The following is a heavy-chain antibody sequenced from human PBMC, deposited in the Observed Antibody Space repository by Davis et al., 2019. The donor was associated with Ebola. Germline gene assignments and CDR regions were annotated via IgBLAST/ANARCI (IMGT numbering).Heavy chain of an antibody. J-gene: IGHJ4*02. CDR3: ARGKDYGDFDY. V-gene: IGHV4-59*01. CDR2: IYYSGST. D-gene: IGHD4-17*01. CDR1: GGSISSYY. Sequence: PSETLSLTCTVSGGSISSYYWSWIRQPPGKGLEWIGYIYYSGSTNYNPSLKSRVTISVDTSKNQFSLKLSSVTAADTAVYYCARGKDYGDFDYWGQGTLVTVSS.